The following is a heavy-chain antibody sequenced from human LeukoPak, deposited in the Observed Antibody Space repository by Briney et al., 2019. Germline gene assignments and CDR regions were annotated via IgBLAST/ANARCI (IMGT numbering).Heavy chain of an antibody. V-gene: IGHV4-38-2*02. CDR3: ARHGGYYAYYFDY. CDR1: GYSISSGYY. CDR2: IYSGST. J-gene: IGHJ4*02. D-gene: IGHD1-26*01. Sequence: SETLSLTCTVSGYSISSGYYWGWIRQPPGKGLEWIGTIYSGSTYYNPSLKSRVTISVDTSKNQFSLKLTPVTAADTAVYYCARHGGYYAYYFDYWGQGTLVTVSS.